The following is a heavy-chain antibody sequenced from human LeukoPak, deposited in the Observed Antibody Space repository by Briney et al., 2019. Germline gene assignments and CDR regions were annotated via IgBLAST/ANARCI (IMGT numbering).Heavy chain of an antibody. CDR3: ARLVNWFDP. Sequence: SETLSLTSTDPGGSIISYYWSWIRQHPGKGLEWIGYIYTSGSTNYNPSLKSRVTISVDTSKNQFSLKLSSVTAADTAVYYCARLVNWFDPWGQGTLVTVSS. V-gene: IGHV4-4*09. CDR2: IYTSGST. J-gene: IGHJ5*02. CDR1: GGSIISYY. D-gene: IGHD2-2*01.